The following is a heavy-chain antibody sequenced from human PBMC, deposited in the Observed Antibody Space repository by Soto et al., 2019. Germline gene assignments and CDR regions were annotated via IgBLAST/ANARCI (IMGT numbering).Heavy chain of an antibody. CDR1: GFTFSSYA. Sequence: GGSLRLSCAASGFTFSSYAMSWVRQAPGKGLEWVSAISGSGGSTYYADSVKGRFTISRDNSKNTLYLQMNSLRAEDTAVYYCAKGRVYSSGWYWFMDVWGQGTTVTVSS. D-gene: IGHD6-19*01. J-gene: IGHJ6*02. CDR3: AKGRVYSSGWYWFMDV. CDR2: ISGSGGST. V-gene: IGHV3-23*01.